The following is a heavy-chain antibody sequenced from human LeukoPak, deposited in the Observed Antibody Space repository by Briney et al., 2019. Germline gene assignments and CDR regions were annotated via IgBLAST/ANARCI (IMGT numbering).Heavy chain of an antibody. CDR1: GDSVSGSPAV. J-gene: IGHJ4*02. V-gene: IGHV6-1*01. CDR3: ARGAVRGGTNFDY. D-gene: IGHD3-10*01. Sequence: SQTLSLTCAISGDSVSGSPAVWNWIRQSPSRGLERLGRAYYRSKWYIDYAVSVKGRITITPDTSKNQFSLQLHSVTPEDTAVYYCARGAVRGGTNFDYWGQGTLVTVSS. CDR2: AYYRSKWYI.